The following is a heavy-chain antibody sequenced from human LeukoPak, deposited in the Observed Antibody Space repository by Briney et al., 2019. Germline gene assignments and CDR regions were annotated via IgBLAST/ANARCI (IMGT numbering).Heavy chain of an antibody. V-gene: IGHV4-59*01. Sequence: KPPETLSLTCTVSGGSISSYYWSWIRQPPGKGLEWIGYIYYSGSTNYNPSLKSRVTISVDTSKNQFSLKLSSVTAADTAVYYCARDSKENWFDPWGQGTLVTVSS. CDR1: GGSISSYY. CDR2: IYYSGST. CDR3: ARDSKENWFDP. D-gene: IGHD3-3*02. J-gene: IGHJ5*02.